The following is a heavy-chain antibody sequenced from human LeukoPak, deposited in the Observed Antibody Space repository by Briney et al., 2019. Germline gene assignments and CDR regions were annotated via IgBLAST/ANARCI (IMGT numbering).Heavy chain of an antibody. CDR3: ARGRVDWGLSSYYYMDV. Sequence: ASVKVSCKASGYTFTSYDINWVRQATGQGLEWMGWMNPNSGNTGYAQKFQGRVTMTRNTSISTAYMELSSLRSEDTAVYYCARGRVDWGLSSYYYMDVWGKGTTVTISS. CDR1: GYTFTSYD. V-gene: IGHV1-8*01. D-gene: IGHD7-27*01. CDR2: MNPNSGNT. J-gene: IGHJ6*03.